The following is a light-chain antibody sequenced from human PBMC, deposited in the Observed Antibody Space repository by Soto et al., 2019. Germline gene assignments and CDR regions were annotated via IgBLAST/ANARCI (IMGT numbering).Light chain of an antibody. CDR3: SSYTSSSTRV. V-gene: IGLV2-14*03. CDR2: EVS. CDR1: SSDVGAYDY. Sequence: QSALTQPASGSGSPGQSITISCTGTSSDVGAYDYVSWYQQHPDKAPTLMIYEVSHRPSGVSNRFYGSKSVNTATLTISGLQAEDEADYYCSSYTSSSTRVFGTGTKLTVL. J-gene: IGLJ1*01.